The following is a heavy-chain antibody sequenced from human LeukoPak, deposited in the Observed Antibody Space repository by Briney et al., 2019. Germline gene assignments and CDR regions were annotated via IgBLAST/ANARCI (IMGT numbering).Heavy chain of an antibody. CDR3: VRVNADYYFDS. CDR1: GFTFSNCA. D-gene: IGHD4-17*01. J-gene: IGHJ4*02. V-gene: IGHV3-23*01. Sequence: GESLKISCAASGFTFSNCAMHWVRQAPGKGLDWVSAISTSGGDTFYPDSVRGRFSISRDNSKNTLYLQMNSLRAEDTALYYCVRVNADYYFDSWGQGTLVTVSS. CDR2: ISTSGGDT.